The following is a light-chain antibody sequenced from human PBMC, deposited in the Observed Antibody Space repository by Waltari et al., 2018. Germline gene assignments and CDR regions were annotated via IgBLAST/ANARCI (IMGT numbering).Light chain of an antibody. J-gene: IGKJ2*01. CDR1: QTVRSY. Sequence: EIVLTRSPPTLSWSQGERATPPCRASQTVRSYLAWYQQKPGQAPRLLIFDASSRAPGIPAKFSGSGSGTDFTLTVSNLEPEDFAVYYCQQRSNWPYTFGQGTRVEIK. V-gene: IGKV3-11*01. CDR2: DAS. CDR3: QQRSNWPYT.